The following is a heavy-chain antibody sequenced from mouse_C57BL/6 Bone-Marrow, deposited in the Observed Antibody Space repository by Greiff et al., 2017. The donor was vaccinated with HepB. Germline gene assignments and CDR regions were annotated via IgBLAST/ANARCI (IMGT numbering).Heavy chain of an antibody. J-gene: IGHJ1*03. Sequence: EVQLQQSGAELVKPGASVKLSCTASGFNIKDYYMHWVKQRIEQGLEWIGRIDPEDGETKYAQKFQGKATITADTSSNTAYLQLSSLTSEDTAVYYCARTTIDYGSSQGYFEVWGTGTTVTVSS. D-gene: IGHD1-1*01. V-gene: IGHV14-2*01. CDR1: GFNIKDYY. CDR3: ARTTIDYGSSQGYFEV. CDR2: IDPEDGET.